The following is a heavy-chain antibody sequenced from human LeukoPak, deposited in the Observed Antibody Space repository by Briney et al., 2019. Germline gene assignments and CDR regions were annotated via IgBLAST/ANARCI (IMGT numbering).Heavy chain of an antibody. Sequence: PSETLSVTCTVSGGSIISYYWSWIRQPDGKGLEWIGRIYTSGSTNYNPSLKSRVTMSVDTSKNQFSLKLSSVTAADTAVYYCARGGRAAASAFDIWGQGTMVTVSS. D-gene: IGHD6-13*01. J-gene: IGHJ3*02. CDR3: ARGGRAAASAFDI. CDR2: IYTSGST. CDR1: GGSIISYY. V-gene: IGHV4-4*07.